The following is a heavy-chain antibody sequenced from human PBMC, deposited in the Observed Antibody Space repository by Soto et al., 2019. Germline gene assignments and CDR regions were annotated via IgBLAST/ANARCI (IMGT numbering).Heavy chain of an antibody. CDR1: GFTFYDYS. D-gene: IGHD2-2*01. V-gene: IGHV3-9*01. J-gene: IGHJ3*02. CDR3: EKDIVVVPAAIGSAFDI. CDR2: ISWNSGSI. Sequence: SLRLXCSASGFTFYDYSMHCFRQAPGKGLEWASGISWNSGSIGYADSVKGRLTISRDNAKNSLYLQMNSLRAEDTALYYCEKDIVVVPAAIGSAFDIWGQGTTVTV.